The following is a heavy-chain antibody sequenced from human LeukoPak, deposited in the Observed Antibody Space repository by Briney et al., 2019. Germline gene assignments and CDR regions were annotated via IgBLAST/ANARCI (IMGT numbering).Heavy chain of an antibody. J-gene: IGHJ6*04. CDR1: GGTFSSYA. CDR3: ARPRAGPDIVVVPAAMGGYYYYGMDV. CDR2: IIPIFGTA. Sequence: SVKVSCKASGGTFSSYAISWVRQAPGQGLEWMGGIIPIFGTANYAQKFQGRVTITADESTSTAYMELSSLRSEDTAVYYCARPRAGPDIVVVPAAMGGYYYYGMDVWGKGTTVTVSS. V-gene: IGHV1-69*13. D-gene: IGHD2-2*01.